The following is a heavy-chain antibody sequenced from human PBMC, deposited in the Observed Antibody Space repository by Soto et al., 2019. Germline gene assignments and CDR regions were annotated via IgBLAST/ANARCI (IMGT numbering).Heavy chain of an antibody. Sequence: GGSLRLSCAASGLTFSSYSMNWVRQAPGKGLEWVSSISSSSSYIYYADSVKGRFTISRDNAKNSLYLQMNSLRAEDTAVYYCAREEGSGPGYGYGMDVWGQGTTVTVSS. CDR1: GLTFSSYS. CDR2: ISSSSSYI. V-gene: IGHV3-21*01. J-gene: IGHJ6*02. CDR3: AREEGSGPGYGYGMDV. D-gene: IGHD3-10*01.